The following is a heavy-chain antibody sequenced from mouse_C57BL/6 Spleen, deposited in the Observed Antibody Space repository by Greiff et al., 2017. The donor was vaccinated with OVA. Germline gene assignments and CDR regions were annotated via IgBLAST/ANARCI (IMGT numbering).Heavy chain of an antibody. D-gene: IGHD2-1*01. Sequence: EVQLQESGGGLVQPKGSLKLSCAASGFSFTTYAMNWVRQAPGKGLEWVARIRSKSNNYATYYADSVKDRFTISRDDSESMLYLQMNNLKTEDTAMYYCVRGDGTFDYWGQGTTLTVSS. CDR2: IRSKSNNYAT. J-gene: IGHJ2*01. V-gene: IGHV10-1*01. CDR1: GFSFTTYA. CDR3: VRGDGTFDY.